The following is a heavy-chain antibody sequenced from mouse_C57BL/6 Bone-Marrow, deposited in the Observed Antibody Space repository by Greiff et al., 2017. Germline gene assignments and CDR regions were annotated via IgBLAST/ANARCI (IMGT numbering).Heavy chain of an antibody. D-gene: IGHD1-1*01. CDR2: IDPADGET. J-gene: IGHJ1*03. CDR3: ARSPDGSSPCCYFDV. Sequence: DVQLQESGAELVKPGASVKLSCTASGFNIKDYYMHWVKQRTEQGLEWIGRIDPADGETKSAPKFQGKATITSDKSSNTAYLQLGVLTSADTAVYYCARSPDGSSPCCYFDVWGTGTTVTVSS. CDR1: GFNIKDYY. V-gene: IGHV14-2*01.